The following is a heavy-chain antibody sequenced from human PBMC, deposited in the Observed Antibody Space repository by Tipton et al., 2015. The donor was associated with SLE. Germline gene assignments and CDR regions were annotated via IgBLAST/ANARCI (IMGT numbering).Heavy chain of an antibody. CDR3: ARANGNWYFDL. V-gene: IGHV4-59*01. CDR1: GGSISSYY. Sequence: TLSLTCTVSGGSISSYYWSWIRQPPGKGLEWIGYIYYGGSTNYNPSLKSRVTISVDTSKNQFSLKLSSVTAADTAVYYCARANGNWYFDLWGRGTLVTVSS. CDR2: IYYGGST. D-gene: IGHD1-1*01. J-gene: IGHJ2*01.